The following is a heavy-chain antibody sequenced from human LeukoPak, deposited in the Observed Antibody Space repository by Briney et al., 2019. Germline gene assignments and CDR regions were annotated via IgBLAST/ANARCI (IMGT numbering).Heavy chain of an antibody. J-gene: IGHJ4*02. CDR3: ARRYDFWSGYYSYFDY. Sequence: SETLSLTCTVSSGSISSSSYYWGWIRQPPGKGLEWIGSIYYSGSTYYNPSLKSRVTISVDTSKNQFSLKLSSVTAADTAVYYCARRYDFWSGYYSYFDYWGQGTLVTVCS. CDR1: SGSISSSSYY. CDR2: IYYSGST. D-gene: IGHD3-3*01. V-gene: IGHV4-39*01.